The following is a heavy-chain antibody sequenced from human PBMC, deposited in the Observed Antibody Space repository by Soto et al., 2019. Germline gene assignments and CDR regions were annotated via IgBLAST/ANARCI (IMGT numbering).Heavy chain of an antibody. CDR1: GFTFSSYS. D-gene: IGHD1-26*01. V-gene: IGHV3-21*01. CDR3: ARDISSGSYDY. J-gene: IGHJ4*02. Sequence: PGGSLRLSCAASGFTFSSYSITWVRQAPGKGLEWVSSISSSSSHIYYADSVKGRFTISRDNAKNSLYLQMNSLRAEDTAVYYCARDISSGSYDYWGQGTLVTVSS. CDR2: ISSSSSHI.